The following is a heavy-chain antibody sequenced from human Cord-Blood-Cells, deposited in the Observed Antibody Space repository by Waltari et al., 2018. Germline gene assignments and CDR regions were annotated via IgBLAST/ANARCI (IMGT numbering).Heavy chain of an antibody. V-gene: IGHV3-21*01. CDR1: GFTFSSYS. D-gene: IGHD7-27*01. J-gene: IGHJ6*02. CDR2: ISSSSSHI. CDR3: ARGTGDYYYYYGMDV. Sequence: EVQLVESGGGLVKPGGSLILSCAASGFTFSSYSMNWVRQAPGKGLEWVSSISSSSSHIYYADSVKGRFTISRDNAKNSLYLQMNSLRAEDTAVYYCARGTGDYYYYYGMDVWGQGTTVTVSS.